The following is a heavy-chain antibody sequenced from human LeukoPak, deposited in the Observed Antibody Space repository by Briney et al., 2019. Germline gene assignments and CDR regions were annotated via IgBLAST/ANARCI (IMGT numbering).Heavy chain of an antibody. D-gene: IGHD3-10*01. CDR1: GFTFSSYS. J-gene: IGHJ4*02. CDR3: AKPRRSGSYYQTYFDY. CDR2: ISSSSSYI. V-gene: IGHV3-21*01. Sequence: GGSLRLSCAASGFTFSSYSMNWVRQAPGKGLEWVSSISSSSSYIYYADSVKGRFTISRDNAKNSLYLQINSLRAEDTAVYYCAKPRRSGSYYQTYFDYWGQGTLVTVSS.